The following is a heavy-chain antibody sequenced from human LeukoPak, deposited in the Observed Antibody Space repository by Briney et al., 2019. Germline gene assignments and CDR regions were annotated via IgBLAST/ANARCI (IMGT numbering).Heavy chain of an antibody. CDR1: GGSISSYY. V-gene: IGHV4-4*07. D-gene: IGHD2-15*01. CDR2: IYTSGST. J-gene: IGHJ3*02. Sequence: SETLSLTCTVSGGSISSYYWGWIRQPAGKGLEWIGRIYTSGSTNYNPSLKSRVTMSVDTSKNQFSLKLSSVTAADTAVYYCARVIGYCSGGSCYSQVFYDAFDIWGQGTMVTVSS. CDR3: ARVIGYCSGGSCYSQVFYDAFDI.